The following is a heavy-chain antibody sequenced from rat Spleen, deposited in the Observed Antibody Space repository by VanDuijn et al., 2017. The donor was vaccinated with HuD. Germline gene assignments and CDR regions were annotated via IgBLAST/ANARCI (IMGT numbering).Heavy chain of an antibody. V-gene: IGHV5-31*01. CDR3: ARRDSFDY. CDR2: ISSDGINT. Sequence: EVQLVESGGGLVQPGRSLKLSCVASGFTFNNYWMTWIRQAPGKGLEWVSSISSDGINTYYPDSVKGRFTISRDNAENTVYLQMNSLRSEDTATYYCARRDSFDYWGQGVMVTVSS. CDR1: GFTFNNYW. J-gene: IGHJ2*01.